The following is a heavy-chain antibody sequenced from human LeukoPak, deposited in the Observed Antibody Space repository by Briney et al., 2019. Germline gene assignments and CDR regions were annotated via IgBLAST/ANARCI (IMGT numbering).Heavy chain of an antibody. J-gene: IGHJ4*02. CDR3: ARSVVRAAGTLKY. CDR1: GFTFSSYS. V-gene: IGHV3-48*04. D-gene: IGHD6-13*01. CDR2: ISSRSSAI. Sequence: PGGSLRLPCAASGFTFSSYSMNWVRQAPGKGLEWVSYISSRSSAIYYADSVKGRFTISRDNAKNSLYLQMNSLRAEDTAVYYCARSVVRAAGTLKYWRRGTLVTVSS.